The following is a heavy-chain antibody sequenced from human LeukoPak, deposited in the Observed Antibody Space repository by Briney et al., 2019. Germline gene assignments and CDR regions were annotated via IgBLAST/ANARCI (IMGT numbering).Heavy chain of an antibody. J-gene: IGHJ5*02. V-gene: IGHV1-2*02. D-gene: IGHD3-22*01. CDR1: GYTFTGYY. Sequence: ASVKVSCKASGYTFTGYYMHWVRQAPGQGLEWMGWINPNSGGTNYAQKFQGRVTMTRDTSISTAYMELSRLRSDDTAVYYCAREGDYYDSSGYWRWLDPWGQGTLVTVSS. CDR3: AREGDYYDSSGYWRWLDP. CDR2: INPNSGGT.